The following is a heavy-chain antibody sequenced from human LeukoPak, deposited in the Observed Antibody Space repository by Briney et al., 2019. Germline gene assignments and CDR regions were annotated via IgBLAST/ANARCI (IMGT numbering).Heavy chain of an antibody. CDR2: ISYDGSNK. V-gene: IGHV3-30-3*01. CDR3: AREGGGYSYGLDY. CDR1: GFTFSSYA. J-gene: IGHJ4*02. Sequence: GGSLRLSCAASGFTFSSYAMRWVRQAPGKGLEWVAVISYDGSNKYYADSVKGRFTISRDNSKNTLYLQMNSLRAEDTAVYYCAREGGGYSYGLDYWGQGTLVTVSS. D-gene: IGHD5-18*01.